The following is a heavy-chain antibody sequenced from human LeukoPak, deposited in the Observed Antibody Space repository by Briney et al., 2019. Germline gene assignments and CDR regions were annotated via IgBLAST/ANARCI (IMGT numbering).Heavy chain of an antibody. Sequence: GGSLRLSCAASGFTVSSNYMSWVRQAPGKGLEWVSVIYSGGSTYYADSVKGRFTISRDNSKNTLYLQMNSLRAEDTAVYYCAIGEGYCSGGSCYSGAFDIWGQGTMVTVSS. J-gene: IGHJ3*02. V-gene: IGHV3-53*01. D-gene: IGHD2-15*01. CDR1: GFTVSSNY. CDR3: AIGEGYCSGGSCYSGAFDI. CDR2: IYSGGST.